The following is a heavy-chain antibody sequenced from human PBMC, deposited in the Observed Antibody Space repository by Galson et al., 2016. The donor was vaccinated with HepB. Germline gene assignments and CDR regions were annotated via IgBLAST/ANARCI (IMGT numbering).Heavy chain of an antibody. D-gene: IGHD5-24*01. CDR1: GFDFRRYA. Sequence: SLRLSCAASGFDFRRYAMNWVRQAPGKGLQWLSYISSTGSYIYYADSVKGRLTVSRDNGRSSPFLQLDDLRDEDTAIYSCARGPRWLQLGYYFYYLGQGVLVTVSS. CDR3: ARGPRWLQLGYYFYY. CDR2: ISSTGSYI. J-gene: IGHJ4*02. V-gene: IGHV3-48*02.